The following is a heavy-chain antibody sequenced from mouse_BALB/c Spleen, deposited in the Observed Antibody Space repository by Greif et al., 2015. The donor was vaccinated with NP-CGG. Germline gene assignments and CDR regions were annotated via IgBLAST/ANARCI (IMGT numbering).Heavy chain of an antibody. V-gene: IGHV1S22*01. D-gene: IGHD1-1*01. CDR2: IYPGSGST. CDR1: GYTFTSYW. Sequence: LQQSGSELVRPGASVKLSRKASGYTFTSYWMHWVKQRHGQGLEWIGNIYPGSGSTNYDEKFKSKGTLTVDTSSSTAYMHHGRLKAEDSAVYYCSSWYSYVSSCYAMDYWCQVTSVTVSS. CDR3: SSWYSYVSSCYAMDY. J-gene: IGHJ4*01.